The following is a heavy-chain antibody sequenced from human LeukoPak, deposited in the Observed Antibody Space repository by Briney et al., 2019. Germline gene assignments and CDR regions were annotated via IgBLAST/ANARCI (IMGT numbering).Heavy chain of an antibody. CDR2: IYYSGST. CDR1: GGFFSGYY. Sequence: PSETLSLTCAVYGGFFSGYYWSWLRQPPGKGLEWIGSIYYSGSTYYNPSLKSRVTISVDTSKNHFSLKQSSVTAADTAVYYCARQVYYYASGTTYYYYMDVWGNGTTVTISS. CDR3: ARQVYYYASGTTYYYYMDV. V-gene: IGHV4-34*01. J-gene: IGHJ6*03. D-gene: IGHD3-10*01.